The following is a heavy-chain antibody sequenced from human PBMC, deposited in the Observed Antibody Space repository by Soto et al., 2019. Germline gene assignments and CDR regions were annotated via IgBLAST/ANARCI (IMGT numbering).Heavy chain of an antibody. CDR1: GYTFTGYY. V-gene: IGHV1-2*04. CDR2: INPNSGGT. J-gene: IGHJ4*02. D-gene: IGHD2-15*01. Sequence: QVQLVQSGAEVKKPGASVKVSCKASGYTFTGYYMHWVRQAPGQGLEWMGWINPNSGGTNYAQKFQGWVTMTRDTSISTAYMELSRLRSDDTAVYYCASDSFCSGGSCYFYFDYWGQGTLVTVSS. CDR3: ASDSFCSGGSCYFYFDY.